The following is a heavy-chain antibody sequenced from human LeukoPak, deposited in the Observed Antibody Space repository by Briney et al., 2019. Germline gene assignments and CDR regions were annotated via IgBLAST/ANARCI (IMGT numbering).Heavy chain of an antibody. Sequence: GGSLRLSCAASGITFSSHAMSWGRQAPGKGLEWVSLISGSGGHTYYGDSVKGRFTISRDNSTNRLYLQMNSLRPEDTAVYYCAKGGAATMRDGYNYYYYYMEVWGRGATVTVSS. D-gene: IGHD5-24*01. CDR2: ISGSGGHT. J-gene: IGHJ6*03. V-gene: IGHV3-23*01. CDR3: AKGGAATMRDGYNYYYYYMEV. CDR1: GITFSSHA.